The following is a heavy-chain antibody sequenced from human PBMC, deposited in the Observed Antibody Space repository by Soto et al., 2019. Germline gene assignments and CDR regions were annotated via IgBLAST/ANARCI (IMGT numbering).Heavy chain of an antibody. Sequence: EVQLVQSGGGLVQPGGSLKLSCAASGFTFSGSAMHWVRQASGKGLEWVGSLRDKTDTYATAVRGRFTISRDDSKNTAYLHMNSLQTDDTAVYYCTSLEPNPVYFDPWGQGTLVTVSS. V-gene: IGHV3-73*02. CDR2: LRDKTDTYAT. J-gene: IGHJ5*02. CDR1: GFTFSGSA. CDR3: TSLEPNPVYFDP.